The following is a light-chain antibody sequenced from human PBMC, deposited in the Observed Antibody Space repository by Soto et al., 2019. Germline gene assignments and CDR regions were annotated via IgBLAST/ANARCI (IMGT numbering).Light chain of an antibody. CDR1: SSDVGGYNF. V-gene: IGLV2-14*01. CDR3: SSSTTSSTLV. CDR2: EVS. Sequence: QSVLTQPASVSGSPGQSITISCTGTSSDVGGYNFVSWYQQHPDKVPKLMIYEVSNRPSGVSSRFSGSKSGSTASLTISGLQAEDEGDYYCSSSTTSSTLVFGTGTKLTVL. J-gene: IGLJ1*01.